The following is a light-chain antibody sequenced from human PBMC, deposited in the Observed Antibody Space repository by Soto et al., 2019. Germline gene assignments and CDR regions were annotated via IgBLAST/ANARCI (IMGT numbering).Light chain of an antibody. J-gene: IGKJ4*01. CDR2: GAS. Sequence: EIVMTQSPATLSVSPGERATLSCRASQSVSSNLAWYQQKPGQAPRLLIYGASTRATGIPARFSGSGSGTDFTLTISSLQSEDFAVYHCQQYNNWPPLTFGGGTKVEIK. V-gene: IGKV3-15*01. CDR1: QSVSSN. CDR3: QQYNNWPPLT.